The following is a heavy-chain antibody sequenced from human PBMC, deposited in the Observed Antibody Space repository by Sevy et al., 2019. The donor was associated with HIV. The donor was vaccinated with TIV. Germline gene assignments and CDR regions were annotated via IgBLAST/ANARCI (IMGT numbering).Heavy chain of an antibody. V-gene: IGHV3-48*01. D-gene: IGHD3-3*01. CDR2: ISSSSSTI. Sequence: GGSLRLSCAASGFTFSSYRMNWVRQAPGKGLEWVSYISSSSSTIYYADSVKGRFTISRDNAKNSLYLQMNSLRAEDTAVYYCARGYYDFWSGPPATKSYNWFDPWGQGPLVTVSS. CDR1: GFTFSSYR. J-gene: IGHJ5*02. CDR3: ARGYYDFWSGPPATKSYNWFDP.